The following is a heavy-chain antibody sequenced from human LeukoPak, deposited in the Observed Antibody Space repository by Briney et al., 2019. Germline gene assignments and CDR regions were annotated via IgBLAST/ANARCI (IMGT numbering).Heavy chain of an antibody. J-gene: IGHJ6*03. D-gene: IGHD6-19*01. Sequence: GGSLRLSCAASGFTFSSYEMNWVRQAPGKGLEWVSYISSSGSTIYYADSVRGRFTISRDNAENSLYLQMNSLRDEDTAGYYCARDPYSGGYGAYYYYMDVWGKGTTVTVSS. V-gene: IGHV3-48*03. CDR2: ISSSGSTI. CDR3: ARDPYSGGYGAYYYYMDV. CDR1: GFTFSSYE.